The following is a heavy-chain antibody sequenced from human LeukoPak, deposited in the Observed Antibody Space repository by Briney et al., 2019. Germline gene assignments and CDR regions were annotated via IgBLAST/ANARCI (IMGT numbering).Heavy chain of an antibody. J-gene: IGHJ4*01. CDR1: GFTFISYG. CDR3: ARDLPREVTLDY. D-gene: IGHD2-21*02. V-gene: IGHV3-74*01. CDR2: INTDGIST. Sequence: GGSLRLSCAVSGFTFISYGMQWVRQAPGKGLAWVSRINTDGISTTYADSVKGRFTISRDNAKNTLYLQMNSLRAEDTAVYYCARDLPREVTLDYWGQGTLVTVSS.